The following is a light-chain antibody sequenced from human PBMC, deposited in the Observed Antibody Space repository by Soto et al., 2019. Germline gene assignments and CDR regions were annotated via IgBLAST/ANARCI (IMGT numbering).Light chain of an antibody. Sequence: QSVLTQPPSVSGAPGQRVTISCTGSSSNIGAGYDVRWYQQLPGTAPKLLIYGNSKRPSGVPDRFSGSKSGTSASLAITGLQAEDEADYYCQSYDSSLSGYVFGTGTKVTVL. CDR1: SSNIGAGYD. CDR2: GNS. CDR3: QSYDSSLSGYV. V-gene: IGLV1-40*01. J-gene: IGLJ1*01.